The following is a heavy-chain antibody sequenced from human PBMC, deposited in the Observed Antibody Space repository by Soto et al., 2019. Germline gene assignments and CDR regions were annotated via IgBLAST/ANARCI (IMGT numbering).Heavy chain of an antibody. CDR3: AGITYYDFLMDY. CDR1: GGSISSSSYY. V-gene: IGHV4-39*01. CDR2: IYYSGST. J-gene: IGHJ4*02. Sequence: QLQLQESGPGLVKPSETLSLTCTVSGGSISSSSYYWGWIRQPPGKGLEWIGSIYYSGSTYYNPSLKHRVTITVDTSQNQFSLKLSSVTAPDTAVYYCAGITYYDFLMDYWGQGTLVTVSS. D-gene: IGHD3-9*01.